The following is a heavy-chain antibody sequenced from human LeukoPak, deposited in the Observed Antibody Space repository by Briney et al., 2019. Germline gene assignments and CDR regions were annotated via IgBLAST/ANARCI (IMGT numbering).Heavy chain of an antibody. V-gene: IGHV3-23*01. J-gene: IGHJ4*02. CDR1: GFTFSSYA. Sequence: GGSLRLSCAASGFTFSSYAMSWVRQAPGKGLEWVSAISGSGGSTYYADSVKGRFTISRDNSKNTLYLQMNSLRAEDTAVYYCAKRAQLLLWFRELQKGAFDYWGQGTLVTVSS. D-gene: IGHD3-10*01. CDR2: ISGSGGST. CDR3: AKRAQLLLWFRELQKGAFDY.